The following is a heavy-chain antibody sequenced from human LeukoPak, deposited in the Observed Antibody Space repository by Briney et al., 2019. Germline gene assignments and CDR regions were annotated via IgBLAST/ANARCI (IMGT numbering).Heavy chain of an antibody. CDR3: AKVGLAYCGGDCSRPGDY. D-gene: IGHD2-21*02. J-gene: IGHJ4*02. CDR2: VSRNGGST. Sequence: GGSLRLSCAASGFTFSSYAMHWVRQAPGKGLEYVSAVSRNGGSTYYANSVKGRFTISRDNSKNTLFPQMNSLRAEDTAVYYSAKVGLAYCGGDCSRPGDYWGQGTLVTVSS. V-gene: IGHV3-64*01. CDR1: GFTFSSYA.